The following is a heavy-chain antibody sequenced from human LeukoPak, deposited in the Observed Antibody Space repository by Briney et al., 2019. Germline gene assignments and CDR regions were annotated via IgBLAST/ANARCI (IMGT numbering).Heavy chain of an antibody. CDR3: TAGFTVATTAA. J-gene: IGHJ5*02. CDR1: GYSLTSYW. D-gene: IGHD4-17*01. V-gene: IGHV5-51*01. CDR2: LYLGDSDT. Sequence: GESLKISCKGSGYSLTSYWIAWMRQTPGKGLEWMGILYLGDSDTRYSPSFQGQVTISADTSITTAYLQWSSLTASDTAMYYCTAGFTVATTAAWGQGTLVTVSS.